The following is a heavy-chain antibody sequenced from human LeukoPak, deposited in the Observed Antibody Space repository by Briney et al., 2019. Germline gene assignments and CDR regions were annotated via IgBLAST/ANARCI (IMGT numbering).Heavy chain of an antibody. J-gene: IGHJ4*02. CDR1: RYTFTGYY. Sequence: ASVKVSCKASRYTFTGYYMHWVRQAPGQGLEWMGWINPNSGGTNYAQKIQGRVTMTRDTSISTAYMELSRLGSDDTAVYYCARVPSTYYYDRSGYYPNWGQGTLVTVSS. D-gene: IGHD3-22*01. CDR2: INPNSGGT. CDR3: ARVPSTYYYDRSGYYPN. V-gene: IGHV1-2*02.